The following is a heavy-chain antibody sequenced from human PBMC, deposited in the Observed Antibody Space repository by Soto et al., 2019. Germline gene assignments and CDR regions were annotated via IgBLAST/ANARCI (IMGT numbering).Heavy chain of an antibody. V-gene: IGHV3-66*01. J-gene: IGHJ3*02. CDR3: ARDGDVLRYFDWLYAFDI. CDR1: GFTVSSNY. Sequence: EVQLVESGVGLVQPGGSLRLSCAASGFTVSSNYMSWVRQAPGKGLEWVSVIYSGGSTYYADSVKGRFTISRDNSKNTLYLQMKSLRAEDTAVYFCARDGDVLRYFDWLYAFDIWAQGTMVTVSS. CDR2: IYSGGST. D-gene: IGHD3-9*01.